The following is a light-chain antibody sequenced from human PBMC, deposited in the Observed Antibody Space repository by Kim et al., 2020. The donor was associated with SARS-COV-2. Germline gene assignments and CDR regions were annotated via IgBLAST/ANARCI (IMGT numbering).Light chain of an antibody. V-gene: IGKV1-17*01. CDR2: AAS. J-gene: IGKJ4*01. CDR3: QQYGSSPLT. Sequence: DIQMTQSPSSLSASVGDRVTITCRASQGIRNDLGWYQQKPGNSPKRLIYAASSLQSGVPSRFSGSGSGTEFTLTISRLEPEDFAVYYCQQYGSSPLTFGGGTKVDIK. CDR1: QGIRND.